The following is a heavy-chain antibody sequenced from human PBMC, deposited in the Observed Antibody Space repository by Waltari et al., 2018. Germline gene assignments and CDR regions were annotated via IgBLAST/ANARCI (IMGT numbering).Heavy chain of an antibody. CDR2: IYSGGST. Sequence: EVQLVESGGGLVQPGSLRLSCAASGFPVSSNYMSWVRQAPGKGLEWVSVIYSGGSTYYADSVKGRFTISRDNSKNTLYLQMNSLRGEDTAVYYCAKEGYSSSWYDFDYWGQGTLVTVSS. CDR3: AKEGYSSSWYDFDY. V-gene: IGHV3-66*01. CDR1: GFPVSSNY. D-gene: IGHD6-13*01. J-gene: IGHJ4*02.